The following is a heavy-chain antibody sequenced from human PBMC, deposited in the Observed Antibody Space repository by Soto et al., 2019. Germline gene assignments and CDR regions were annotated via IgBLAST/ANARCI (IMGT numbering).Heavy chain of an antibody. V-gene: IGHV1-2*02. D-gene: IGHD1-1*01. CDR2: VNPISGGT. Sequence: ASVKVSCKASGYIFTGYYIFWVRQAPGQGLEWMAWVNPISGGTHYAEKFKGRATVTRDTSISTANMELTRLTSDDTAVYFCARFGTTGTTGGYYYYAMDVWGQGTEVTVSS. CDR3: ARFGTTGTTGGYYYYAMDV. J-gene: IGHJ6*02. CDR1: GYIFTGYY.